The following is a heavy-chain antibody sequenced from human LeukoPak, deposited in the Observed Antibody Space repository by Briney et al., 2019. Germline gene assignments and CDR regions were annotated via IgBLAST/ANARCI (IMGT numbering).Heavy chain of an antibody. Sequence: GASVKVSCKASGYTFTSYGVSWVRQAPGQGLEWMGRINPNSGGTNCAQKFQGRVTMTRDTSISTAYMELSRLRSDDTAVYYCAREKVRQSGMDVWGQGTTVTVSS. D-gene: IGHD2-2*01. CDR2: INPNSGGT. CDR1: GYTFTSYG. V-gene: IGHV1-2*06. CDR3: AREKVRQSGMDV. J-gene: IGHJ6*02.